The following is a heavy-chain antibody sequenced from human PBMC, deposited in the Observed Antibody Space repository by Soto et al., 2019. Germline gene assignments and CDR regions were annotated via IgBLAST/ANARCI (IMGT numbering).Heavy chain of an antibody. CDR1: GYTFTGYY. CDR2: INPNSGGT. Sequence: ASVKVSCKASGYTFTGYYMHWVRQAPGQGLEWMGWINPNSGGTNYAQKFQGWVTMTRDTSISTAYMELSRLRSDDTAVYYCAVTYSSSWYLDYWGQGTLVTVSS. V-gene: IGHV1-2*04. J-gene: IGHJ4*02. D-gene: IGHD6-13*01. CDR3: AVTYSSSWYLDY.